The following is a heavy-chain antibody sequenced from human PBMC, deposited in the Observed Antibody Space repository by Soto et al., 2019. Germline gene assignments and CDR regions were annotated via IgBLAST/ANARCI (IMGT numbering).Heavy chain of an antibody. J-gene: IGHJ6*02. CDR3: ARAGGSRHYYYYYGMDV. D-gene: IGHD3-16*01. Sequence: LRLSCAASGFTSSSYWMHWVRQAPGKGLVWVSRINSDGSSTSYADSVKGRFTISRDNAKNTLYLQMNSLRAEDTAVYYCARAGGSRHYYYYYGMDVWGQGTTVTVSS. CDR2: INSDGSST. CDR1: GFTSSSYW. V-gene: IGHV3-74*01.